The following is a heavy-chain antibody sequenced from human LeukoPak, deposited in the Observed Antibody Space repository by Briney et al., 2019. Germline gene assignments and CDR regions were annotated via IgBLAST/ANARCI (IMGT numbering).Heavy chain of an antibody. CDR2: INSDGRST. D-gene: IGHD6-19*01. J-gene: IGHJ4*02. Sequence: GGSLRLSCAASGFTFSSYWMHWVRQAPGKGLVWVSRINSDGRSTSYADSVKGRFTISRDNAKNTLYLQMNSLRAEDTAVYYCARGAVAGLYYFDYWGQGTLVTVSS. V-gene: IGHV3-74*01. CDR1: GFTFSSYW. CDR3: ARGAVAGLYYFDY.